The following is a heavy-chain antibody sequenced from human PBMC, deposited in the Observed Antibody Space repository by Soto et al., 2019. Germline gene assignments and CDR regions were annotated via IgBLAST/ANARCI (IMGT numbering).Heavy chain of an antibody. V-gene: IGHV4-4*07. CDR2: IYSSGST. J-gene: IGHJ4*02. D-gene: IGHD6-19*01. CDR1: AGSISGYF. CDR3: TIESRIAVAALNPFFDY. Sequence: SETLSLTCTVSAGSISGYFWTWIRQSAGKGLECIGRIYSSGSTSYNPSLKSRVTMSVDTSKNQFSLKLTSVTAADTAVYYCTIESRIAVAALNPFFDYWGQGTLVTVSS.